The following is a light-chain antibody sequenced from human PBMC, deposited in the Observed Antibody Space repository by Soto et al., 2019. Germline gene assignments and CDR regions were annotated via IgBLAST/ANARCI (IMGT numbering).Light chain of an antibody. Sequence: EIVMTQSPATLSVSPGGRATLSCRASQSISDTLAWYQQKPGQAPRLLIYGASSRATGIPDRFSGSGSVTDFTLTISRLEPEDFAVYYCQQYGSSPITFGQGTRLEIK. CDR1: QSISDT. CDR3: QQYGSSPIT. CDR2: GAS. V-gene: IGKV3-20*01. J-gene: IGKJ5*01.